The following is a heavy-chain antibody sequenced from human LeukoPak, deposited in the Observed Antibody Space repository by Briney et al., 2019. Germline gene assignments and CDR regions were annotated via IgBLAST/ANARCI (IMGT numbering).Heavy chain of an antibody. CDR1: GYTLTELS. CDR2: FDPEDGET. CDR3: ATSLTVGVAISFDY. V-gene: IGHV1-24*01. J-gene: IGHJ4*02. D-gene: IGHD3-16*02. Sequence: GASVKVSSKVSGYTLTELSMHWVRQAPGKGLEWMGGFDPEDGETIYAQKFQGRVTMTEDTSTDTAYMELSSLRSEDTAVYYCATSLTVGVAISFDYWGRGTLVTVSS.